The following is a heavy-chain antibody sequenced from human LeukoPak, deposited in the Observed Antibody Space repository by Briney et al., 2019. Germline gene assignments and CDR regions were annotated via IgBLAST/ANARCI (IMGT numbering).Heavy chain of an antibody. CDR1: GGPITSNF. V-gene: IGHV4-59*08. CDR3: ARAKPDWNPPDY. Sequence: SETLSLTCTVSGGPITSNFWSWIRQPPGKGLEWIGYLYNTVNTKYNPSLKSRATISGDTSKNQFSLKLNSLSAADTAVYYCARAKPDWNPPDYWGQGNLVTVSS. J-gene: IGHJ4*02. D-gene: IGHD1-1*01. CDR2: LYNTVNT.